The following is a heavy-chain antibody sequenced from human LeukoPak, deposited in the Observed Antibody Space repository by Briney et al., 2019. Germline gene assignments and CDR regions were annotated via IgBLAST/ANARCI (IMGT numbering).Heavy chain of an antibody. V-gene: IGHV5-51*01. CDR3: ARGDVHLIDY. CDR1: GYIFTSYW. J-gene: IGHJ4*02. Sequence: GESLKISCQGSGYIFTSYWIGWVRQLPGKGLEWMGIIYPGDSDTRYSPSFQGQVTISADKSISTAYLQCSSLKASDTAMYYCARGDVHLIDYWGQGTLVTVSS. D-gene: IGHD3-10*01. CDR2: IYPGDSDT.